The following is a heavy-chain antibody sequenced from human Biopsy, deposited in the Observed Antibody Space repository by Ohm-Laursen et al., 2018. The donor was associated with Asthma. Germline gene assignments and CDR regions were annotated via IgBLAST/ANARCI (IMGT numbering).Heavy chain of an antibody. Sequence: SLRLSCTASGFTFSSYSMNWVRQAPGKGLEWVAVIWYDGSNKYYADSVKGRFTISRDNSKNTLYLQMNSLRAEDTAVYYCARGGLGYCNSTSCYQNYYYGMDVWGQGTTVTVSS. CDR3: ARGGLGYCNSTSCYQNYYYGMDV. CDR1: GFTFSSYS. V-gene: IGHV3-33*08. CDR2: IWYDGSNK. D-gene: IGHD2-2*01. J-gene: IGHJ6*02.